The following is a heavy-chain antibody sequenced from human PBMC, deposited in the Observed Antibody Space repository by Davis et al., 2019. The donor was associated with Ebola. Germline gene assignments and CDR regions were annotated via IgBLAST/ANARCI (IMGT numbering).Heavy chain of an antibody. CDR2: TNSDGSIT. V-gene: IGHV3-74*01. CDR1: GFTFSSNW. CDR3: ARGTHYAHDY. D-gene: IGHD2-2*01. J-gene: IGHJ4*02. Sequence: GESLKISCAASGFTFSSNWMHRVRQAPGKGLVWVSRTNSDGSITSYADSVKGRFTISRDDAKNTLYLQMNSLRDEDTAVYYCARGTHYAHDYWGQGTLVTVSS.